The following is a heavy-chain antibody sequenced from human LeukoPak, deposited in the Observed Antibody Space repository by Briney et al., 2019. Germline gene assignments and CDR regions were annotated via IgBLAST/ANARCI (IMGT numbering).Heavy chain of an antibody. J-gene: IGHJ4*02. Sequence: GASVKVSCKASGFTFTGHYVHWVRQAPGPGLEWMGWINLNGGGTKYAQNFHRRGTMTRDTAIITAYMELSSLRSDDTAVYYCARAHYYYDSRSHKGGFDYWGQGTLVTVSS. D-gene: IGHD3-10*01. V-gene: IGHV1-2*02. CDR1: GFTFTGHY. CDR3: ARAHYYYDSRSHKGGFDY. CDR2: INLNGGGT.